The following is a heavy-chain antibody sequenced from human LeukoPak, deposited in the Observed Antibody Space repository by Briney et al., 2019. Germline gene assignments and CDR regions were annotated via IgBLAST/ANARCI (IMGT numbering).Heavy chain of an antibody. J-gene: IGHJ5*02. CDR2: ISAYNGNT. CDR3: ARGELDIVVVPAAMTPWFDP. V-gene: IGHV1-18*01. CDR1: GYTFTSYG. Sequence: ASVKVSCKASGYTFTSYGISWVRQAPGQGLEWMGWISAYNGNTNYAQKLQGRVTMTTDTSTSTAYMELSSLRSEDTAVYYCARGELDIVVVPAAMTPWFDPWGQGTLVTVSS. D-gene: IGHD2-2*01.